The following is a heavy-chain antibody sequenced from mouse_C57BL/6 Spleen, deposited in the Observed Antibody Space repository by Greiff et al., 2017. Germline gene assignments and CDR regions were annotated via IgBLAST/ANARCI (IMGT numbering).Heavy chain of an antibody. Sequence: VQLQQPGTELVKPGASVKLSCKASGYTFTSYWMHWVKQRPGQGLEWIGNINPSNGGTNYNEKFKSKATLTVDKSSSTAYMQRSSLTSEDSAVYYCARDYSNYRGYFDVWGTGTTVTVSS. V-gene: IGHV1-53*01. CDR2: INPSNGGT. D-gene: IGHD2-5*01. CDR3: ARDYSNYRGYFDV. CDR1: GYTFTSYW. J-gene: IGHJ1*03.